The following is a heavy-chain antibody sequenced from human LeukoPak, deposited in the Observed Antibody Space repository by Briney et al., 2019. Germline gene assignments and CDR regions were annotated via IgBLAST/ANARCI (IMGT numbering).Heavy chain of an antibody. V-gene: IGHV4-39*01. J-gene: IGHJ4*02. D-gene: IGHD3-3*01. CDR3: ARQPCDFWSGYRPYFDY. Sequence: KPSETLSLTCTVSGGSISSSSYYWGWIRQPSGKGLEWIGSIYYSGSTYYNPSLKSRVTISVDTSKNQFSLKLSSVTAADTAVYYCARQPCDFWSGYRPYFDYWGQGTLVTVSS. CDR2: IYYSGST. CDR1: GGSISSSSYY.